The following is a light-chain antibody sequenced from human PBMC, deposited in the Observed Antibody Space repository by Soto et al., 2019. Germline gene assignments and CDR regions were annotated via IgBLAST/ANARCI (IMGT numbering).Light chain of an antibody. J-gene: IGKJ4*01. Sequence: VIWMTQSPSLLSASTGDRVTISCRMSQGISSWLAWYQEKPGKAPKFLRYKASSLEGGVPPRFSGSISGTEFTLTISSLQSEDFAVYYCQQYNNWPLTFGGGTKVDIK. V-gene: IGKV1D-8*03. CDR1: QGISSW. CDR2: KAS. CDR3: QQYNNWPLT.